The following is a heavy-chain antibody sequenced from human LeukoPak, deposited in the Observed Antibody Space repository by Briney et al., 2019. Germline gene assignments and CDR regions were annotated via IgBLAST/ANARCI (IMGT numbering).Heavy chain of an antibody. CDR2: IYYSGST. CDR1: GGSISSSSYY. CDR3: ARGLDSGSYLDYYYYMDV. V-gene: IGHV4-39*07. D-gene: IGHD1-26*01. J-gene: IGHJ6*03. Sequence: SETLSLTCTVSGGSISSSSYYWGWIRQPPGKGLEWIGSIYYSGSTYYNPSLKSRVTISVDTSKNQFSLKLSSVTPEDTAVYYCARGLDSGSYLDYYYYMDVWGKGTTVTVSS.